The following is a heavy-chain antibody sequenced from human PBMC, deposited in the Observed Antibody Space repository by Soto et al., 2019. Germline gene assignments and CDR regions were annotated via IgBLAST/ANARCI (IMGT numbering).Heavy chain of an antibody. CDR1: GYSFHNSG. D-gene: IGHD1-1*01. Sequence: QVQLVQSGPELKKPGASVKVSCKTSGYSFHNSGISWVRQAPGQGLVWMGWISVLNGHAHYGQKFQGRVIMTADTFTSTAYMELRGLRSDDTAMYYCSKNGTTWFASWGQGTPVTVSS. CDR2: ISVLNGHA. CDR3: SKNGTTWFAS. V-gene: IGHV1-18*01. J-gene: IGHJ5*01.